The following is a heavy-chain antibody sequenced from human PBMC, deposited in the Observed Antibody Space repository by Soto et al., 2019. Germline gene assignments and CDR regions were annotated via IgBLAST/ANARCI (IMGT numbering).Heavy chain of an antibody. CDR3: AVYAKNKAYSGMDI. Sequence: PSETLSLTCAVYGGSFSGYYWSWIRQPPGKGLEWIGEINHSGSTNYNPSLKSRVTISVDTSKNQFSLKLSSVTAADTAVYYCAVYAKNKAYSGMDILAQGATVPVSS. J-gene: IGHJ6*02. CDR1: GGSFSGYY. CDR2: INHSGST. V-gene: IGHV4-34*01. D-gene: IGHD2-8*01.